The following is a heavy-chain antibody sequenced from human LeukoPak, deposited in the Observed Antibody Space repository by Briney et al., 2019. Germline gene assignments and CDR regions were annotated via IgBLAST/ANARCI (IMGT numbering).Heavy chain of an antibody. CDR1: GFTVSSKY. J-gene: IGHJ4*02. D-gene: IGHD5-12*01. Sequence: QAGGSLRLSCAASGFTVSSKYMSWVRQAPGKGLEWVSVIYSGGSTYYADSVKGRFTISRDNSKNTLYLQMNSLRAEDTAVYYCARDRGYSGHGGYFDYWGQGTLVAVSS. CDR2: IYSGGST. V-gene: IGHV3-66*01. CDR3: ARDRGYSGHGGYFDY.